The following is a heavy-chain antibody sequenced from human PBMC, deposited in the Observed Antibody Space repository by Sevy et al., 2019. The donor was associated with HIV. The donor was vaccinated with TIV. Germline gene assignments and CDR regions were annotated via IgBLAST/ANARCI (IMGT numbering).Heavy chain of an antibody. D-gene: IGHD3-22*01. J-gene: IGHJ4*02. Sequence: ASVKVSCKASGYTFTGYYMHWVRQAPGQGLEWMGWINPNSGGTNYAQKFQGRVTMTRDTSISTAYMELSRLSSDDTAVYYCARDLAYYDSSGYLPALDYFDYWGQGTLVTVSS. CDR1: GYTFTGYY. V-gene: IGHV1-2*02. CDR2: INPNSGGT. CDR3: ARDLAYYDSSGYLPALDYFDY.